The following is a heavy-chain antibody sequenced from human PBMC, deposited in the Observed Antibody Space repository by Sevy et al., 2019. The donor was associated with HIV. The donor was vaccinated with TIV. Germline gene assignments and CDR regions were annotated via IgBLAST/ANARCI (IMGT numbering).Heavy chain of an antibody. V-gene: IGHV3-66*02. J-gene: IGHJ3*01. CDR1: GFSISSHY. CDR2: IYIDGST. D-gene: IGHD1-1*01. CDR3: ARPRDNWKDGDVFEL. Sequence: GGSLRLSCAASGFSISSHYMSWVRQAPGKGLEWVSVIYIDGSTYFANSVKGRFTLSRDNSKDTLYLEMDSLTPEDSAGYYCARPRDNWKDGDVFELWGQWTVVTVSS.